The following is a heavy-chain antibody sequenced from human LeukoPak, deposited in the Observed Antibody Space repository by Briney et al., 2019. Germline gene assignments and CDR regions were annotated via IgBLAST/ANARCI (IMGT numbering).Heavy chain of an antibody. CDR2: IYPGDSDT. CDR1: GYSFTNYW. J-gene: IGHJ4*02. Sequence: GQSLKIYCNVSGYSFTNYWIGWVRQLRGKGLEWMGIIYPGDSDTRYSPSFQGHVTISVDKSISTAYLQWSSLKASDTAMYYCARLGSQMFIDYWGQGTLVTVSS. V-gene: IGHV5-51*01. CDR3: ARLGSQMFIDY. D-gene: IGHD1-26*01.